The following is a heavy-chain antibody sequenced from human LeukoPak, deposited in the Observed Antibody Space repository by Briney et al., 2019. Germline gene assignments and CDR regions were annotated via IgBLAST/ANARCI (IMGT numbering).Heavy chain of an antibody. CDR2: ISGSGGST. J-gene: IGHJ4*02. V-gene: IGHV3-23*01. CDR3: AKIQRYCGGDCYFPIDY. Sequence: GGSLRFSCAASGFTFSGYAMSWVRQAPGKGLEWVSAISGSGGSTYYADSVKGRFTISRDNSKSTLYLQMNSLRAEDTAVYYCAKIQRYCGGDCYFPIDYWGQGTLVTVSS. CDR1: GFTFSGYA. D-gene: IGHD2-21*02.